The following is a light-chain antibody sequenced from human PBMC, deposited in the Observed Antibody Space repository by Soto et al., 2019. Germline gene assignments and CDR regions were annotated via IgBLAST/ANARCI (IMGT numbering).Light chain of an antibody. Sequence: QSVLTQPPSPSGSPGQSVTISSTGTRRDVGAYKYVSWYQQNPCKAAKLMIYEVTKRPSGVPDRFSGSRSANTASLTISGLQTEDEADYYCSLYTSTSTFVFGTGTKVNVL. CDR1: RRDVGAYKY. V-gene: IGLV2-18*01. CDR3: SLYTSTSTFV. J-gene: IGLJ1*01. CDR2: EVT.